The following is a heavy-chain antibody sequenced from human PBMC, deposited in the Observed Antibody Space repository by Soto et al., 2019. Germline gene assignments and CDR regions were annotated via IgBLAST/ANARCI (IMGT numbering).Heavy chain of an antibody. Sequence: EVQLVESGGGLVQPGGSLRLSCAASGFTFSSYWMHWVRQVPGKGLAWVSHIDSDGNYTTYADSVKGRFTISRDNAKNTVYLQMNSLRAEDTAVYYCVRDDVGVGIDYWGLGTLVTVSS. V-gene: IGHV3-74*03. CDR1: GFTFSSYW. D-gene: IGHD1-26*01. CDR3: VRDDVGVGIDY. J-gene: IGHJ4*02. CDR2: IDSDGNYT.